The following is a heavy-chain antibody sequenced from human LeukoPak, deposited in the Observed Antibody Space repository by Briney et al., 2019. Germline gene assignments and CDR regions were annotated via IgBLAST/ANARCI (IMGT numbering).Heavy chain of an antibody. V-gene: IGHV3-23*01. J-gene: IGHJ6*02. CDR3: ARGHYYGMDV. CDR2: ISGSGGIT. CDR1: GFTFSSYA. Sequence: GGSLRLSCAASGFTFSSYAMSWVRQAPGKGLEWVSGISGSGGITYYADSVKGRFTISRDNSKNTLYLQVNSLRAEDTAVYYCARGHYYGMDVWGQGTTVTVSS.